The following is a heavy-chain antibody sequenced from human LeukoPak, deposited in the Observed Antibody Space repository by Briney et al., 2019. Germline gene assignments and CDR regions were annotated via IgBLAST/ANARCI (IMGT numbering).Heavy chain of an antibody. V-gene: IGHV3-30*18. CDR2: ISNDGTDT. D-gene: IGHD2-8*01. CDR3: ANEGPNFDY. J-gene: IGHJ4*02. CDR1: GFTFNNYG. Sequence: GGSLRLSCAASGFTFNNYGMQWVRQAPGKGLEWVAVISNDGTDTHYADSVKGRFTISRDNSKNTVYLQMNSLRAEDTAVYYCANEGPNFDYWGQGTLVTVSS.